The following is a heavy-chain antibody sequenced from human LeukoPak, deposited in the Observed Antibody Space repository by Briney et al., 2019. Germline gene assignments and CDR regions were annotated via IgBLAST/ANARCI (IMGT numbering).Heavy chain of an antibody. J-gene: IGHJ5*02. CDR3: ASRLGYCSSTSCPSS. CDR1: GYTFTDYY. V-gene: IGHV1-69-2*01. D-gene: IGHD2-2*01. Sequence: ASVKVSCKVSGYTFTDYYMHWVQQAPGKGLEWMGLVDPEDGETIYAEKFQGRVTITADTSTDTAYMKLSRLTSDDTAVYYCASRLGYCSSTSCPSSWGQGTLVTVSS. CDR2: VDPEDGET.